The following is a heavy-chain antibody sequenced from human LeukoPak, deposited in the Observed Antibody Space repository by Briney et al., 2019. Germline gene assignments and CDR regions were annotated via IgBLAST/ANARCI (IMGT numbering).Heavy chain of an antibody. D-gene: IGHD3-22*01. CDR1: GFTFSSYS. Sequence: GGSLRLSCAASGFTFSSYSMNWVRQAPGKGLEWVSSISSSSSYIYYADSVKGRFTISRDNAKNSLYLQMNSLRAEDTAVYYCARELGRYYYDSRGYYYHYYGMDVWGQGTTVTVSS. CDR3: ARELGRYYYDSRGYYYHYYGMDV. J-gene: IGHJ6*02. CDR2: ISSSSSYI. V-gene: IGHV3-21*01.